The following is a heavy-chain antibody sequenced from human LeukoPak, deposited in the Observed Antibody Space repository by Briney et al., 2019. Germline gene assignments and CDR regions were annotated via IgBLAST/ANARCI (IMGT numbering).Heavy chain of an antibody. CDR3: AREPGWLQPFDY. Sequence: SETLSLTCTVSGGSISSYYWSWIRQPPGKGLEWIGHIYYSGSTNYNPSLKSRVTISVDTSKNQFSLKLSSVTAADTAVYYCAREPGWLQPFDYWGQGTLVTVSS. V-gene: IGHV4-59*01. CDR2: IYYSGST. CDR1: GGSISSYY. J-gene: IGHJ4*02. D-gene: IGHD5-24*01.